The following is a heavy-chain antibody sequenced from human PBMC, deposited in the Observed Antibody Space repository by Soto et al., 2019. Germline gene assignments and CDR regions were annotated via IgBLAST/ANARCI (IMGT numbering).Heavy chain of an antibody. D-gene: IGHD6-19*01. CDR2: ISYDGSNK. CDR3: ATGIAVAGTFDY. CDR1: GFTFSSYA. J-gene: IGHJ4*02. Sequence: QVQLVEAGGGVVQPGRSLRLSCAASGFTFSSYAMHCVRQAPGKGLEWVAVISYDGSNKYYADSVKGRFTISRDNSKNTLYLQMNSLRAEDTAVYYCATGIAVAGTFDYWGQGTLVTVSS. V-gene: IGHV3-30-3*01.